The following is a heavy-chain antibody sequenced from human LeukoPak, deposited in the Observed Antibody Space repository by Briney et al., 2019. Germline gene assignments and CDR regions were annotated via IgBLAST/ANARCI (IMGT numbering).Heavy chain of an antibody. CDR3: ATGPSGSYYVRY. J-gene: IGHJ4*02. CDR2: FDPEDGET. D-gene: IGHD1-26*01. V-gene: IGHV1-24*01. CDR1: GYTLTELS. Sequence: ASVKVSCKVSGYTLTELSMHWVRQAPGKGLEWMGGFDPEDGETIYAQKFQGRVTMTEDTSTDTAYMELSSLRSEDTAVYYCATGPSGSYYVRYWGQGTLVTVSP.